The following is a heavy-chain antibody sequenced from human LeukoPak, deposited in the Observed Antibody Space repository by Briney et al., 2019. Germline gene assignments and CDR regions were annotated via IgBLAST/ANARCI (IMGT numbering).Heavy chain of an antibody. D-gene: IGHD5-18*01. V-gene: IGHV1-18*01. J-gene: IGHJ6*02. CDR2: ISAYNGNT. CDR1: GGTFSSYA. CDR3: ARDRGAYSYGTYGMDV. Sequence: ASVKVSCKASGGTFSSYAISWVRQAPGQGLEWMGWISAYNGNTNYAQKLQGRVTMTTDTSTSTAYMELRSLRSDDTAVYYCARDRGAYSYGTYGMDVWGQGTTVTVSS.